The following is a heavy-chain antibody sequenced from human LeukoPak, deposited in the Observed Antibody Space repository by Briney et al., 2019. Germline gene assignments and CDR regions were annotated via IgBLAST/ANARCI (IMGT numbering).Heavy chain of an antibody. J-gene: IGHJ4*02. Sequence: PGGSLRLSCAASGFTFSIYAMTWVRQAPGKGLEWVSTISGSGDTIYYADSVKGRFTISRDNSKNTLYLQMNSLRAEDTAVYYCARDPGLWFGEEYYFDYWGQGTLVTVSS. CDR2: ISGSGDTI. V-gene: IGHV3-23*01. CDR1: GFTFSIYA. D-gene: IGHD3-10*01. CDR3: ARDPGLWFGEEYYFDY.